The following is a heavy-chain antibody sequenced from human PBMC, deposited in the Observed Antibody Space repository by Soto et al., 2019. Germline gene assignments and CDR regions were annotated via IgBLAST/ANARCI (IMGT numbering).Heavy chain of an antibody. J-gene: IGHJ6*03. CDR3: ARTDLNYYSNYRDYYYYYMDV. CDR2: INHSGST. V-gene: IGHV4-34*01. D-gene: IGHD4-4*01. Sequence: SETLSLTCAVCGGSFSGYYWSWIRQPPGKGLEWIGEINHSGSTNYNPSLKSRVTISVDTSKNQFSLKLSSVTAADTAVYYCARTDLNYYSNYRDYYYYYMDVWGKGTTVTVSS. CDR1: GGSFSGYY.